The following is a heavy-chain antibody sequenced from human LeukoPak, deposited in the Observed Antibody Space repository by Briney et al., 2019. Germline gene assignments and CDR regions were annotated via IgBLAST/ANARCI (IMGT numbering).Heavy chain of an antibody. D-gene: IGHD1-26*01. CDR1: GFIFSNSG. J-gene: IGHJ4*02. V-gene: IGHV3-30*03. Sequence: GRSLRLSCAASGFIFSNSGMHWVRQTPDKGREWVAVISYDGSNQYYGQSVKGRFIISRDNAQNSLYLQMNSLRAEDTAIYYCVRDRGTYRPIDYWGQGTLVTVSS. CDR3: VRDRGTYRPIDY. CDR2: ISYDGSNQ.